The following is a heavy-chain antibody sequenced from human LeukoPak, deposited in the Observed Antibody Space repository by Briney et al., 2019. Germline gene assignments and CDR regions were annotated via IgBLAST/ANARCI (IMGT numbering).Heavy chain of an antibody. CDR2: ISYDGSNK. CDR3: ASLPIVVVPAASPGGNY. Sequence: GGSLRLSCAASGFTFSSYAMHWVRQAPGKGLEWVAVISYDGSNKYYADSVKGRFTISRDNSKNTLYLQMNSLRAEDTAVYYCASLPIVVVPAASPGGNYWGQGTLVTVSS. J-gene: IGHJ4*02. CDR1: GFTFSSYA. V-gene: IGHV3-30-3*02. D-gene: IGHD2-2*01.